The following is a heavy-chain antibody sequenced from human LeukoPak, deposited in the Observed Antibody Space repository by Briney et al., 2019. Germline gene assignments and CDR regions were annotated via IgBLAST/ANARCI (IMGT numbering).Heavy chain of an antibody. Sequence: GGSLRLSCAASGFTVSSNYMTWVRQAPGKGLEWVSVIYRAGNTYYADSVKGRFTISRDNSKNTVYLQMNSLRAEDTAVYYCARERTSLFDYWGQGTLVTVSS. V-gene: IGHV3-53*01. D-gene: IGHD1-7*01. CDR1: GFTVSSNY. CDR3: ARERTSLFDY. CDR2: IYRAGNT. J-gene: IGHJ4*02.